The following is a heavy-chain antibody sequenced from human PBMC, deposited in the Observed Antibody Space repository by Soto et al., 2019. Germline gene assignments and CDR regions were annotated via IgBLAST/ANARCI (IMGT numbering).Heavy chain of an antibody. Sequence: PRGYLRLSWAASGFTFRTCSMHWCRQAPGKGMEWVAVISYDGSNKYYADSVKGRFTISRDNSKNTLYLQMSSLKSEDTAVYYCARDEGNWNPPRMDVWGQAT. D-gene: IGHD1-20*01. CDR2: ISYDGSNK. V-gene: IGHV3-30-3*01. CDR3: ARDEGNWNPPRMDV. CDR1: GFTFRTCS. J-gene: IGHJ6*02.